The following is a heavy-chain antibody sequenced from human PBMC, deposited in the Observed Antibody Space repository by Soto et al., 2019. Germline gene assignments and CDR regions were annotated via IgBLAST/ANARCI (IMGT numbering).Heavy chain of an antibody. CDR2: INHSGST. CDR1: GGSFSGYY. V-gene: IGHV4-34*01. J-gene: IGHJ2*01. Sequence: SETLSLTCAVYGGSFSGYYWSWIRQPPGKGLEWIGEINHSGSTNYNPSLKSRVTISVDTSKNQFSLKLGSVTAADTAVYYCARGLGIAARPNYWYFDLWGRGTLVTVSS. CDR3: ARGLGIAARPNYWYFDL. D-gene: IGHD6-6*01.